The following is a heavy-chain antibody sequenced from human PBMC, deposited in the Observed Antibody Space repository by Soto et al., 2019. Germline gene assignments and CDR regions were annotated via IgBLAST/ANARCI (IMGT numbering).Heavy chain of an antibody. D-gene: IGHD5-12*01. J-gene: IGHJ4*02. CDR2: ISFDGNKK. Sequence: QVQLVESGGGVVQPGRSLRLSCTASGFTFSMHWVRQAPGKGLEWVALISFDGNKKYYADSVKDRFTVSRDNSKNTLYVQMNRLRPEDTAVYYCGRDRRFGDGYNLGFDYWGQGTLVTVSS. CDR1: GFTFS. V-gene: IGHV3-30-3*01. CDR3: GRDRRFGDGYNLGFDY.